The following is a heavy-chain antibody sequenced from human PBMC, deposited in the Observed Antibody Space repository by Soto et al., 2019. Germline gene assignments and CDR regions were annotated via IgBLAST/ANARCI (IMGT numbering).Heavy chain of an antibody. D-gene: IGHD3-10*01. CDR1: GYSFTSYW. Sequence: PGESLKISCKGSGYSFTSYWIGWVRQMPGKGLEWMGIIYPGDSDTRYSPSFQGQVTISADKSISTAYLQWSSLKASDTAMYYCARGPAAAFSNSGRHFWFDPWGQGTLVTVSS. CDR3: ARGPAAAFSNSGRHFWFDP. CDR2: IYPGDSDT. V-gene: IGHV5-51*01. J-gene: IGHJ5*02.